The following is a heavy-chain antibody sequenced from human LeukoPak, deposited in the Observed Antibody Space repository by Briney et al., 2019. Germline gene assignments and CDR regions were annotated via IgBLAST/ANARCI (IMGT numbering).Heavy chain of an antibody. CDR3: ARKKGYVEY. V-gene: IGHV5-51*01. J-gene: IGHJ4*02. D-gene: IGHD3-16*01. CDR2: IYPGDSET. Sequence: PGESLKISCKASGYSFTSYWIAWVRQVPGKGLEWMGIIYPGDSETRYSPSFQGQVTMSADKSISTAYLQWSSLKASDSGMYYCARKKGYVEYWGQGTLVTVSS. CDR1: GYSFTSYW.